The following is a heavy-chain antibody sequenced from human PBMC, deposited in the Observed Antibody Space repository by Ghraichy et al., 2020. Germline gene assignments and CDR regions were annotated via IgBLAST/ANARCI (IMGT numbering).Heavy chain of an antibody. Sequence: SQTLSLTCTVSGGSISSSAYYCAWIRQPPGKGLEWIGNIYYSGITHYNPSLKSRVNISVDTSKKQFSLKLNSVTAADTAVYYCTRGAGTTVGDYWGLVTLVTVSS. V-gene: IGHV4-39*01. CDR1: GGSISSSAYY. D-gene: IGHD1-7*01. CDR2: IYYSGIT. J-gene: IGHJ4*02. CDR3: TRGAGTTVGDY.